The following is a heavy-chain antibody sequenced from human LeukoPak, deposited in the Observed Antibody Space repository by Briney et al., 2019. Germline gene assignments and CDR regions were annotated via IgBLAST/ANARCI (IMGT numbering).Heavy chain of an antibody. V-gene: IGHV3-74*01. Sequence: GGSLRLSCAASGFTFSSYGMHWVRQAPGKGLEWVSRINNDGSIINTADSVKGRFTISRDNAKDMLYLQMDSLRAEDTAIYYCARGPSVLGAIDNWGQGTLVAVSS. CDR2: INNDGSII. J-gene: IGHJ4*02. CDR1: GFTFSSYG. CDR3: ARGPSVLGAIDN. D-gene: IGHD3-10*01.